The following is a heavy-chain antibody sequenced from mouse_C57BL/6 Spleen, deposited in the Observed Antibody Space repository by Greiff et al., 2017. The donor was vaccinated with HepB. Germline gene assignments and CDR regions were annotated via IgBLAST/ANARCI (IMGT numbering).Heavy chain of an antibody. CDR2: INYDGSST. J-gene: IGHJ3*01. Sequence: EVKLMESEGGLVQPGSSMKLSCTASGFTFSDYYMAWVRQVPEKGLEWVANINYDGSSTYYLDSLKSRFIISRDNAKNILYLQMSSLKSEDTATYYRARGPNWDENWFAYWGQGTLVTVSA. CDR1: GFTFSDYY. CDR3: ARGPNWDENWFAY. V-gene: IGHV5-16*01. D-gene: IGHD4-1*01.